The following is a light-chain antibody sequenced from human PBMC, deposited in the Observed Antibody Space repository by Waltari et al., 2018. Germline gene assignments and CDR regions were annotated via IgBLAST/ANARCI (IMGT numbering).Light chain of an antibody. Sequence: QTAVTQEPSLSVSPGGTVTLTCALSSGSVSTTSYATWYQQTPGQAPRTLVYKANARSSGVPDRFSGSILGNTAALTITGAQADDESDYYCALYMGSGIWVFGGGTKLTVL. V-gene: IGLV8-61*01. CDR3: ALYMGSGIWV. CDR1: SGSVSTTSY. J-gene: IGLJ3*02. CDR2: KAN.